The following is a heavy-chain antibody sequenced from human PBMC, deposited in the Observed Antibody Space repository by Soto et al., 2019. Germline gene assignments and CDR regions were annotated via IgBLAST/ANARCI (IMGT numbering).Heavy chain of an antibody. Sequence: ASVKVSCKASGYTFTSYAMHWVRQAPGQRLEWMGWINAGNGNTKYSQKFQGRVTITRDTSASTAYMELSSLRSEDTAVYYCAMGGYYILTGYHSPVGYWGKGSPVTVYS. D-gene: IGHD3-9*01. J-gene: IGHJ1*01. CDR1: GYTFTSYA. CDR2: INAGNGNT. CDR3: AMGGYYILTGYHSPVGY. V-gene: IGHV1-3*01.